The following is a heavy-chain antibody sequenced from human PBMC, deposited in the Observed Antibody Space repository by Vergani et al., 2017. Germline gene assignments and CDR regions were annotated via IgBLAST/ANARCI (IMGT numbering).Heavy chain of an antibody. V-gene: IGHV4-39*01. CDR3: ARSGSSYCSGGSCYYYYYGMDV. CDR1: GGSISSSSYY. J-gene: IGHJ6*02. CDR2: IYYSGST. D-gene: IGHD2-15*01. Sequence: QLQLQESGPGLVKPSETLSLTCTVSGGSISSSSYYWGWIRQPPGKGLEWIGSIYYSGSTYYNPTLKSRVTISVHTSNNQFSLKLSSVTAADTAVYYCARSGSSYCSGGSCYYYYYGMDVWGQGTTVTVSS.